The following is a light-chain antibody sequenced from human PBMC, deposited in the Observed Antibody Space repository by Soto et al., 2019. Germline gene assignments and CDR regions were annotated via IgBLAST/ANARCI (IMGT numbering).Light chain of an antibody. CDR3: AARDDRLNGRV. CDR2: YDD. J-gene: IGLJ2*01. Sequence: QSVLIQPPSVSGAPGQTVTISCSGSSSNIGDNAVTWYQQVPGKAPRLLIYYDDLLPSGVSDRFSGSKSGTSASLAISGLQPEGEADYYCAARDDRLNGRVFGGGTKLPS. V-gene: IGLV1-36*01. CDR1: SSNIGDNA.